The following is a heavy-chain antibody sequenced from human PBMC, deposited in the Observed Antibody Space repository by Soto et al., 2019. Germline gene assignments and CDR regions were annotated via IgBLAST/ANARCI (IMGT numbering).Heavy chain of an antibody. CDR1: GYSFRSYW. Sequence: GESLKISSKTSGYSFRSYWIGWVRQMPGKGLEWMGIIYPGDSNTRYSPSFQGQVTISADKSISTAFLQWSSLKAADSAIYYCARHLHSDSVHITPVSPDYWGQGTLVTVSS. D-gene: IGHD4-4*01. CDR2: IYPGDSNT. CDR3: ARHLHSDSVHITPVSPDY. J-gene: IGHJ4*02. V-gene: IGHV5-51*01.